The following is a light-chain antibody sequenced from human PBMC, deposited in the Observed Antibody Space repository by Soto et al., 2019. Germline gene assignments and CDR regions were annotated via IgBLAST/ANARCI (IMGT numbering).Light chain of an antibody. CDR3: QQYGTSPFT. J-gene: IGKJ3*01. CDR2: GAS. V-gene: IGKV3-20*01. Sequence: VLTQSPDTLSLSPGERAKLSCRASERISSNFLAWYQQRPGQAPRLLIYGASTRASGIPDRFSGSGSGTDFCLTISRLEAEDFAVFYCQQYGTSPFTFGPGTTVEIK. CDR1: ERISSNF.